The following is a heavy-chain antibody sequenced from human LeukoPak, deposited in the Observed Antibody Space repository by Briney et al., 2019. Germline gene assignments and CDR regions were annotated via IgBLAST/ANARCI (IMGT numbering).Heavy chain of an antibody. D-gene: IGHD2-15*01. CDR2: FDPEDGET. CDR3: ATGLGYCSGGSCYEGEDDAFDI. Sequence: ASVKVSCTVSGYTLTELSMHWVRQAPGKGLEWMGGFDPEDGETIYAQKFQGRVTMTEDTSTDTAYTELSSLRSEDTAVYYCATGLGYCSGGSCYEGEDDAFDIWGQGTMVTVSS. CDR1: GYTLTELS. V-gene: IGHV1-24*01. J-gene: IGHJ3*02.